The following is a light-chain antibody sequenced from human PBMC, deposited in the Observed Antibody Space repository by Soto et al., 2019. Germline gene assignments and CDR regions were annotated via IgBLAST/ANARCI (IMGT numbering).Light chain of an antibody. Sequence: QSVLTQPPSASGTPGQRVTISCSGSSSNIGSNYIYWYQQIPGTAPKIVIYTNNQRPSGVPDRFSGSKSGTSASLAISGLRSEDEAVYYCETWDSTRVFGGGTKLTVL. CDR3: ETWDSTRV. CDR1: SSNIGSNY. J-gene: IGLJ3*02. V-gene: IGLV1-47*02. CDR2: TNN.